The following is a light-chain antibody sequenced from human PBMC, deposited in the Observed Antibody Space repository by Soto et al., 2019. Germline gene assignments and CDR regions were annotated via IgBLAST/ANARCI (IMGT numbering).Light chain of an antibody. CDR3: QQRSVWVT. V-gene: IGKV3-11*01. J-gene: IGKJ4*01. Sequence: EIVLTQSPATMSLSPGERATLSCRASQSVSSYLAWYQQKPDQAPRLLIYDASNRATGIPARFSGSGSGTDFTLTISSLEPEDFAVYYCQQRSVWVTFGGGTKVDIK. CDR1: QSVSSY. CDR2: DAS.